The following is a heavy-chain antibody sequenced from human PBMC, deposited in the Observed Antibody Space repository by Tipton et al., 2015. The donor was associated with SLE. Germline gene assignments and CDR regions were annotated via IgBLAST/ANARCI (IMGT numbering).Heavy chain of an antibody. V-gene: IGHV4-59*01. CDR3: ARDGCSSFSCYGYYYMDV. D-gene: IGHD2-2*01. J-gene: IGHJ6*03. CDR2: IYYSGST. CDR1: GGSISSYY. Sequence: LRLSCTVSGGSISSYYWNWIRQPPGKGLEWIGYIYYSGSTNYNPSLKSRVTISVDTSKNQFSLKLSSVTAADTAVYYCARDGCSSFSCYGYYYMDVWGKGTTATVSS.